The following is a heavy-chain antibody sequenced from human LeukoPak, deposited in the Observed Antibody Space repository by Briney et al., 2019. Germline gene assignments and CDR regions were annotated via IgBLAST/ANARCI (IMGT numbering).Heavy chain of an antibody. Sequence: SETLSLTCTVSGGSISSGGYYWSWIRQHPGKGLEWIGYIYHSGSTYYNPPLKSRLTISVEMSKNQLSLKLSSVTAADTAVYYCARELKYYYGSGSYYKGGYFDYWGQGTLVAVSS. CDR2: IYHSGST. CDR1: GGSISSGGYY. CDR3: ARELKYYYGSGSYYKGGYFDY. V-gene: IGHV4-31*03. J-gene: IGHJ4*02. D-gene: IGHD3-10*01.